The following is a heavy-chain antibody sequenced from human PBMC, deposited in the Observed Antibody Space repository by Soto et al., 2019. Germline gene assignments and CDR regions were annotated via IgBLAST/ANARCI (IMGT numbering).Heavy chain of an antibody. D-gene: IGHD3-22*01. J-gene: IGHJ6*02. CDR2: INAGNGNT. CDR1: GYTLTSYG. CDR3: ARDPNDSSAYYHHYYYGMDV. Sequence: ASVKVSCKASGYTLTSYGIHWVRQAPGQRLEWTGWINAGNGNTKYSEKFQGRVTITRDTSASTAYLELSSLRSEDTAVYYCARDPNDSSAYYHHYYYGMDVWGQGTTVTVYS. V-gene: IGHV1-3*01.